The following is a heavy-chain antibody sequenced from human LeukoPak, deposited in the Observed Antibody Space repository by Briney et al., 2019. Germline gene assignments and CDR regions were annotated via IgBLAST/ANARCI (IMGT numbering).Heavy chain of an antibody. D-gene: IGHD5-12*01. V-gene: IGHV2-5*02. J-gene: IGHJ5*02. CDR3: ALNLWVATIGKGFGP. CDR2: IYWDDDK. Sequence: SGPTLVNPTQTLRLTCTFSGFSLSTSGVGVGWVRQPPGKALEWLALIYWDDDKRYSPSLKNRLTITKDTSKNQVVLTMTNMDPVDTATYYCALNLWVATIGKGFGPWGQGTLVTVSS. CDR1: GFSLSTSGVG.